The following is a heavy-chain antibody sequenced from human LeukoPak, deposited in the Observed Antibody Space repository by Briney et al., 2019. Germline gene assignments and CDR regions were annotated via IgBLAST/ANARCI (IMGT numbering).Heavy chain of an antibody. D-gene: IGHD3-22*01. J-gene: IGHJ3*02. Sequence: GGSLRLSCAASGFTVSRNYMSWVRQAPGKGLEWVSVIYSGGSTYYADSVKGRFTISRDNSKNTLYLQMNSLRAEDTAVYYCARVRNYDSSGYYSPDAFDIWGQGTMVTVSS. CDR3: ARVRNYDSSGYYSPDAFDI. CDR2: IYSGGST. CDR1: GFTVSRNY. V-gene: IGHV3-66*01.